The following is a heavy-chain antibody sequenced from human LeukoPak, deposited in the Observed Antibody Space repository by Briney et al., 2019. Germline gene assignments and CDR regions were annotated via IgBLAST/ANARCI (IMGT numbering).Heavy chain of an antibody. CDR1: GYTFTSYD. Sequence: ASVKVSCKASGYTFTSYDINWVRQATGQGLEWMGWMNPNSGNTGCAQKFQGRITMTRNTSISTAYMELSSLRSEDTAVYYCARTRKITIFGVVTPNWFDPWGQGTLVTVSS. CDR2: MNPNSGNT. V-gene: IGHV1-8*01. J-gene: IGHJ5*02. CDR3: ARTRKITIFGVVTPNWFDP. D-gene: IGHD3-3*01.